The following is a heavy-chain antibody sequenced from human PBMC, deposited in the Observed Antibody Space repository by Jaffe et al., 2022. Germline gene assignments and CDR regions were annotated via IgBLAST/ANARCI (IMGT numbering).Heavy chain of an antibody. CDR2: ISNSGDEM. CDR1: GFTLKSYE. V-gene: IGHV3-48*03. CDR3: ARGDLSMVRGVLEY. J-gene: IGHJ4*02. Sequence: EAQLVESGGGLVQPGGSLRLSCAASGFTLKSYEMNWVRQAPGKGLEWLSYISNSGDEMYYADSVKGRFTISRDNDKNSLYLQLNSLRADDTAVYYCARGDLSMVRGVLEYWGQGTLVTVSS. D-gene: IGHD3-10*01.